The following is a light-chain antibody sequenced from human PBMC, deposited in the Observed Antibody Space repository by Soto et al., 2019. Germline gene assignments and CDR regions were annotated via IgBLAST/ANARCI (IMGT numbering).Light chain of an antibody. J-gene: IGKJ1*01. V-gene: IGKV1-5*03. Sequence: DIQMTQSPSTMSGPVGDRVTITCRASQTHVCRFAWFHQTPAKTPTLLIYNAPTLKSCGPSSFSCCGSGTVFTLTISTLHPDDFATYYFHPGNSYSGGFCQGT. CDR2: NAP. CDR3: HPGNSYSGG. CDR1: QTHVCR.